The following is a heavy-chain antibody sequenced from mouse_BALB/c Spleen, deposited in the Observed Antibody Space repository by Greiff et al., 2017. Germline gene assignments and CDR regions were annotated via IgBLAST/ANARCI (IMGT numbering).Heavy chain of an antibody. V-gene: IGHV5-17*02. CDR2: ISSGSSTI. D-gene: IGHD2-3*01. CDR1: GFTFSSFG. Sequence: EVMLVESGGGLVQPGGSRKLSCAASGFTFSSFGMHWVRQAPEKWLEWVAYISSGSSTIYYADTVKGRFTISRDNPKNTLFLQITSLRSEDTAMYYCARDGYYLDYWGQGTTLTVSS. J-gene: IGHJ2*01. CDR3: ARDGYYLDY.